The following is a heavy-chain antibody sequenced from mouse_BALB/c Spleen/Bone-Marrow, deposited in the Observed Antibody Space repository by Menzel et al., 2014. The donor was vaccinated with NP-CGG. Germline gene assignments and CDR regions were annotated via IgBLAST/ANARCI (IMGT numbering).Heavy chain of an antibody. CDR1: GYTFSSYW. J-gene: IGHJ3*01. Sequence: QVQLKQSGAELMKPGASVKISCKATGYTFSSYWIDWVKLRPGHGLEWIGEILPGSGTSTYNMKFKGKATLTADTSSNTAYMQLSSLTSEDSAVYYCARVLYYGNYDSFAYWGQGTLVTVSA. V-gene: IGHV1-9*01. CDR2: ILPGSGTS. CDR3: ARVLYYGNYDSFAY. D-gene: IGHD2-1*01.